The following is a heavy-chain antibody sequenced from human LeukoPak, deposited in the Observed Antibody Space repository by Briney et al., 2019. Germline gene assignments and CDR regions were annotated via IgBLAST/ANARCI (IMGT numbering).Heavy chain of an antibody. CDR2: IYTSGST. D-gene: IGHD3/OR15-3a*01. CDR1: GGSISSGFYY. CDR3: AGTQMISAYYYYHLDV. J-gene: IGHJ6*03. Sequence: SETLSLTCTVSGGSISSGFYYWSWIRQPAGKGLEWIGRIYTSGSTNYNPSLNSRVTISVDTSKNQFSLKLSSVTAADPAVYYLAGTQMISAYYYYHLDVWGQGT. V-gene: IGHV4-61*02.